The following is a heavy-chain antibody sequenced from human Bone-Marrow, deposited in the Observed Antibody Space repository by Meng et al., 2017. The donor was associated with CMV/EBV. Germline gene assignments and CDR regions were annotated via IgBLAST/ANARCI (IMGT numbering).Heavy chain of an antibody. D-gene: IGHD6-6*01. CDR1: GYTFTGSY. J-gene: IGHJ5*02. CDR2: INPDSGGR. Sequence: ASVKVSCKASGYTFTGSYMHWVRQAPGQGLEWMGWINPDSGGRNFAKKFQGRVTMTRDTSISRAYMELTRLRSDDTAVYYCARGIRGPYSSSSAWGQGTLVTVSS. V-gene: IGHV1-2*02. CDR3: ARGIRGPYSSSSA.